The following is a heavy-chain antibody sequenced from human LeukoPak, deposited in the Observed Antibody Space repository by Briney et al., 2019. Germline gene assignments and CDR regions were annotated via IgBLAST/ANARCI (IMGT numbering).Heavy chain of an antibody. D-gene: IGHD6-6*01. CDR2: INHSGST. CDR3: ATSNSDEYNWFDP. J-gene: IGHJ5*02. V-gene: IGHV4-34*01. Sequence: SETLSLTCAVYGGSFSGYYWSWLRQPPGKGQEWIGEINHSGSTNYNPSLKSRVTISVDTSKNQFSLKLSSVTAADTAVYYCATSNSDEYNWFDPWGQGTLVTVSS. CDR1: GGSFSGYY.